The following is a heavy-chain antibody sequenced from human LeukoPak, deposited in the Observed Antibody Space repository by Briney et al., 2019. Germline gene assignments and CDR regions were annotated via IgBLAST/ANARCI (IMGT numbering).Heavy chain of an antibody. CDR2: IYYSGST. CDR3: ARDRVPAAIVQGFVVSHYYYGMDV. J-gene: IGHJ6*02. CDR1: GGSISSGGYY. D-gene: IGHD2-2*01. Sequence: SETLSLTCTVSGGSISSGGYYWSWIRQHPGKGLEWIGYIYYSGSTYYNPSLKSRVTISVDTSKNQFSLKLSSVTAADTAVYYCARDRVPAAIVQGFVVSHYYYGMDVWGQGTTVTVSS. V-gene: IGHV4-31*03.